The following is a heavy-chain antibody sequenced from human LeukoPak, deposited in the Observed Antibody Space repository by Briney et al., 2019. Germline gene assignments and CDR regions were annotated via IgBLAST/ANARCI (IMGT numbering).Heavy chain of an antibody. CDR1: GFTVSDNY. D-gene: IGHD6-13*01. V-gene: IGHV3-53*01. J-gene: IGHJ5*02. Sequence: PGGSLRLSCAASGFTVSDNYMSWVRQAPGKGLEWVSVMYSRGDTYYADSVKGRCTFSRDISKNTLYLQMNGLRTEDTAMYYCARDAPQVPAAGVLASWGQGTLVTVSS. CDR3: ARDAPQVPAAGVLAS. CDR2: MYSRGDT.